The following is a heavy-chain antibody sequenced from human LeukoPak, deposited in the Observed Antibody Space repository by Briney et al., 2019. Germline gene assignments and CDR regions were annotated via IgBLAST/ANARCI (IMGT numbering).Heavy chain of an antibody. CDR2: ISSSGSTI. CDR3: ARVWVYLDY. D-gene: IGHD3-10*01. Sequence: GGSLRLSCAASGFTFSSYEMNWVRQAPGKGLEWVSYISSSGSTIYYADSVKGRFTISRDNAKNSLYLQMNSLRAEDAAVYYCARVWVYLDYWGQGTLVTVSS. J-gene: IGHJ4*02. V-gene: IGHV3-48*03. CDR1: GFTFSSYE.